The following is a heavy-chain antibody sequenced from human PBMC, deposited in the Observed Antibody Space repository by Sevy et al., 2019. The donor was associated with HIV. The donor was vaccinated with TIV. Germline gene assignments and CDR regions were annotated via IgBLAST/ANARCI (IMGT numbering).Heavy chain of an antibody. Sequence: GGSLRLSCAASGFTFSSYWMSWVRQAPGKGLEWVATIKHDGSEKYYVDSVKGRFTISRDNAKNSLYLQMNSLRAEDTAVYYCARDGPLWFGELDAFDIWGQGTMVTVSS. CDR3: ARDGPLWFGELDAFDI. V-gene: IGHV3-7*01. CDR1: GFTFSSYW. D-gene: IGHD3-10*01. CDR2: IKHDGSEK. J-gene: IGHJ3*02.